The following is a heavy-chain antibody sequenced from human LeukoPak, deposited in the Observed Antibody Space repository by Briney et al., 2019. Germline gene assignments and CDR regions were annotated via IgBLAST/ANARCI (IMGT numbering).Heavy chain of an antibody. J-gene: IGHJ4*02. V-gene: IGHV3-33*08. CDR2: IWYDGSKK. D-gene: IGHD5-24*01. CDR1: GFTFSSYS. Sequence: GGSLRLSCAASGFTFSSYSMHGVRQAPGKGLEWVAVIWYDGSKKYYADSVKGRFTISRDNSKNTLYLQMNSLRVEDTAVYYCARELSPVETYYFDYWGQGTLVTVSS. CDR3: ARELSPVETYYFDY.